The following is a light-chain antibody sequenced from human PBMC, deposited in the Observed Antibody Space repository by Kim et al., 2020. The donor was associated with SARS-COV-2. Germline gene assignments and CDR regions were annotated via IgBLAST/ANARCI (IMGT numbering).Light chain of an antibody. CDR2: TAS. Sequence: AYIGDIVTLTCRASQGIANSLAWYQQKPGNAPTLLLYTASFLETAVSSRFSGSGSGTDYTLTISSLQPEDFATYYCQQYFKIPPTFGQGTKVDIK. V-gene: IGKV1-NL1*01. CDR3: QQYFKIPPT. CDR1: QGIANS. J-gene: IGKJ1*01.